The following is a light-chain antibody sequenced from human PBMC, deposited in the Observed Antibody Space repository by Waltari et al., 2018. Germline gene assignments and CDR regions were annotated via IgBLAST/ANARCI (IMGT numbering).Light chain of an antibody. CDR2: DAS. CDR3: QQYYSTRYT. V-gene: IGKV1-NL1*01. CDR1: QSISNS. J-gene: IGKJ2*01. Sequence: DIQITQSPSSLSASLGDRVTITCRARQSISNSLAWYQHKPGKAPKLLIYDASRLETGVPSRFSGSGSGTDFTLTISSLQPEDFATYYCQQYYSTRYTFGQGTKLEIK.